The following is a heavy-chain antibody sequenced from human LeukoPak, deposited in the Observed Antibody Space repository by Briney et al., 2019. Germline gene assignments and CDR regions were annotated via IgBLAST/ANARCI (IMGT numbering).Heavy chain of an antibody. CDR3: TTPGESGSYGFDYYYYGMDV. J-gene: IGHJ6*02. D-gene: IGHD3-10*01. CDR2: IKSKTDGGTT. CDR1: GFTFSNAW. Sequence: PGGSLRLSCAASGFTFSNAWMSWVRQAPGKGLEWVGRIKSKTDGGTTDYAAPVKGRFTISRDDSKNTLYLQMNSLKTEDTAVYHCTTPGESGSYGFDYYYYGMDVWGQGTTVTVSS. V-gene: IGHV3-15*01.